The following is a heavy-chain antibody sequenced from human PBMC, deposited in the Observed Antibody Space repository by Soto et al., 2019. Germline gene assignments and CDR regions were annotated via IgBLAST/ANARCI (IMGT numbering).Heavy chain of an antibody. J-gene: IGHJ4*02. V-gene: IGHV3-21*06. CDR2: ISGTTNYI. CDR3: ARESEDLTSNFDY. CDR1: GFTFTRYS. Sequence: GGSLRLSCAASGFTFTRYSMNWVRQAPGKGLEWVSSISGTTNYIYYGDSMKGRFTISRDNAKNSLYLEMNSLRAEDTAVYYCARESEDLTSNFDYWGQGTLVTVSS.